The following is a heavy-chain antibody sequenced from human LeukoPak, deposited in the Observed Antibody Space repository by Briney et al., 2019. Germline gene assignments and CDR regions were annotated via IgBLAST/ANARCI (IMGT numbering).Heavy chain of an antibody. V-gene: IGHV4-34*01. Sequence: PSETLSLTCAVYGGSFSGYYWSWIRQPPGKGLEWIGEINHSGSTNYNPSLKSRVTIPVDTSKNQFSLKLSSVTAADTAVYYCARVPLGYCSSTSCYRGYFQHWGQGTLVTVSS. CDR2: INHSGST. D-gene: IGHD2-2*02. J-gene: IGHJ1*01. CDR3: ARVPLGYCSSTSCYRGYFQH. CDR1: GGSFSGYY.